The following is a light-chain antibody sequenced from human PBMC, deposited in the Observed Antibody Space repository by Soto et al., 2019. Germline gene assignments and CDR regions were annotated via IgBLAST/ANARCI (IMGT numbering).Light chain of an antibody. CDR1: QSISSW. J-gene: IGKJ2*01. CDR2: DAS. CDR3: QQYNSYPYT. V-gene: IGKV1-5*01. Sequence: IQMTQSPSTLSASVGDRVTITCRASQSISSWLAWYQQKPGKAPKLLIYDASSLESGVPSRFSGVGSRTEFTLTISSLQPDDFATYYCQQYNSYPYTFGQGTKVDIK.